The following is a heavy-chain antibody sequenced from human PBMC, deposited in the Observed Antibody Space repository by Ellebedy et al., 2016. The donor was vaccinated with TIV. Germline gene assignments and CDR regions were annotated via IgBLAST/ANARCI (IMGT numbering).Heavy chain of an antibody. J-gene: IGHJ6*02. CDR2: INSDGSST. CDR3: ARDNIVVVPAAQTYYYYGMDV. D-gene: IGHD2-2*01. Sequence: GEYLKISCAASGFTFSSYWMHWVRQAPGKGLVWVSRINSDGSSTSYADSVKGRFTISRDNAKNTLYLQMNSLRAEDTAVYYCARDNIVVVPAAQTYYYYGMDVWGQGTTVTVSS. V-gene: IGHV3-74*01. CDR1: GFTFSSYW.